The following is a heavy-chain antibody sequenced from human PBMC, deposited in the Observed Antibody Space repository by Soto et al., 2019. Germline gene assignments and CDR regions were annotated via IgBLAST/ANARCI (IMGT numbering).Heavy chain of an antibody. CDR1: GYAFTSYG. D-gene: IGHD2-15*01. CDR3: VRDERDSCRGGNCSYFDY. Sequence: QVHLVQSGAEVKKPGASVKVSCKASGYAFTSYGMSWVRQAPGQGLEWMGWINTYNSDANSAPRLQGRITMTTDTSMSTAYMELRSLTSDDPAVYYCVRDERDSCRGGNCSYFDYCGPGTLVSVAS. CDR2: INTYNSDA. J-gene: IGHJ4*02. V-gene: IGHV1-18*04.